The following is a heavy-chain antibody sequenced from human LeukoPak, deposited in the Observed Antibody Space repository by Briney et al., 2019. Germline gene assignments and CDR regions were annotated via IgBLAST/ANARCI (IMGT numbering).Heavy chain of an antibody. J-gene: IGHJ6*03. CDR3: ARDPHCSSTSCYTNYYYYYMDV. Sequence: GGSLRLSCAASGFTFSNAWMSWVRQAPGKGLEWVSYISSSGSTIYYADSVKGRFTISRDNAKNSLYLQMNSLRAEDTAVYYCARDPHCSSTSCYTNYYYYYMDVWGKGTTVTISS. CDR1: GFTFSNAW. V-gene: IGHV3-11*01. CDR2: ISSSGSTI. D-gene: IGHD2-2*02.